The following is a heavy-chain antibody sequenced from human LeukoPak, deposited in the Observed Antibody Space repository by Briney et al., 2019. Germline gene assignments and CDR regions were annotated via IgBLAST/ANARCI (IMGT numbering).Heavy chain of an antibody. CDR3: ARTPQYWPGDTSYFDY. CDR1: GFTVSSNY. D-gene: IGHD5-18*01. CDR2: IYSGGST. Sequence: GGSLRLSCAASGFTVSSNYMSWVRQAPGKGLEWVSVIYSGGSTYYADSVKGRFTISRDNSKNTLYLQMNSLRAEDTAVYYCARTPQYWPGDTSYFDYWGQGTLVTVSS. V-gene: IGHV3-53*01. J-gene: IGHJ4*02.